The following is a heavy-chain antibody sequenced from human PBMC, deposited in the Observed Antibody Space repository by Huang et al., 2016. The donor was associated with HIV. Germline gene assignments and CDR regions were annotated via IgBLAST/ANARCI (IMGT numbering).Heavy chain of an antibody. V-gene: IGHV1-69*13. CDR1: GGTFSKYA. CDR3: ARGQLGSYGDYDVLY. J-gene: IGHJ4*02. Sequence: QVQLVQSGAEVKTPGSSVKVSCKASGGTFSKYAISWVRQAPGQGLEWMGGIRPMFGTPNYARKFQGRVTITADDSTSTTYVEVSSLRSEDTALYYCARGQLGSYGDYDVLYWGQGTLVTVSS. D-gene: IGHD4-17*01. CDR2: IRPMFGTP.